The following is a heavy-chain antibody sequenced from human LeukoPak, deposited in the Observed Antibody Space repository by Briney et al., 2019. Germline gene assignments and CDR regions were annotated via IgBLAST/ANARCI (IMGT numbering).Heavy chain of an antibody. CDR3: ARGPFGASDI. J-gene: IGHJ3*02. CDR2: IYYSGST. V-gene: IGHV4-59*01. Sequence: SETLSLTCTVSGGSISSYYWSWIRQPPGKGLEWIGYIYYSGSTNYNPSLKSRVTISVDTSKNQFSLKLSSVTAADTAVYYCARGPFGASDIWGQGTMVTVSS. CDR1: GGSISSYY. D-gene: IGHD3-16*01.